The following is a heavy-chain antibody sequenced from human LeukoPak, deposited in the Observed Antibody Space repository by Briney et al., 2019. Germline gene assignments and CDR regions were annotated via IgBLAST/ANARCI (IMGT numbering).Heavy chain of an antibody. V-gene: IGHV3-7*03. Sequence: GESLRLSCAASGFTFTTYWMSWVRQLPGKGLEWVANINQDGTEKYYVDSVKGRFTISRDNAKNSLDLQMNSLRAEDTAIYYCAKGIGLANDAFDIWGQGTMVTVSS. CDR3: AKGIGLANDAFDI. D-gene: IGHD1-26*01. CDR2: INQDGTEK. CDR1: GFTFTTYW. J-gene: IGHJ3*02.